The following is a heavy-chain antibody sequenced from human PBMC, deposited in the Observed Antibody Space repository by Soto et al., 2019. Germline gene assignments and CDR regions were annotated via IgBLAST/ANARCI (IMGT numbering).Heavy chain of an antibody. CDR1: GGSFSDYH. CDR3: ARGGDSSGYYSDY. Sequence: QVQLQQWGAGLLKPSETLSLTCAVYGGSFSDYHWSWIRQPPGKGLEWIGEINHSGSTDYNPSLTSRVTISVDSSKNQFSLKLLSVTAADTAVYYCARGGDSSGYYSDYWGQGTLVTVSS. J-gene: IGHJ4*02. D-gene: IGHD3-22*01. V-gene: IGHV4-34*01. CDR2: INHSGST.